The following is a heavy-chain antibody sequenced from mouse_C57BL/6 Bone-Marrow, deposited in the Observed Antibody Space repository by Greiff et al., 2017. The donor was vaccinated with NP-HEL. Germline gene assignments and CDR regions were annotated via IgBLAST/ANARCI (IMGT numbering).Heavy chain of an antibody. CDR1: GYTFTSYW. CDR2: INPSNGGT. Sequence: QVQLQQPGTELVKPGASVKLSCKASGYTFTSYWMHWVKQRPGQGLEWIGNINPSNGGTNYNEKFKSKATLTVDKSSSTAYMQLSSLTSEDSAVYYCARGGTTVVDSYYFDYWGQGTTLTVSS. CDR3: ARGGTTVVDSYYFDY. V-gene: IGHV1-53*01. D-gene: IGHD1-1*01. J-gene: IGHJ2*01.